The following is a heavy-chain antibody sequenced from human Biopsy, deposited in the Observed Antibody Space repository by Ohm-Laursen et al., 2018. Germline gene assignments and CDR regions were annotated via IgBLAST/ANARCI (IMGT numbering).Heavy chain of an antibody. CDR1: GYTFTTYA. V-gene: IGHV1-18*01. Sequence: GASVKVSCNASGYTFTTYAISWVRQAPGQGLEWMGWISTYNGNTNYAQKVQGRVTMTADTSTSTVYMEVRGLRSDDTAVYYCARVTLPLYLDYWGQGTRVSVSS. CDR2: ISTYNGNT. CDR3: ARVTLPLYLDY. J-gene: IGHJ4*02. D-gene: IGHD5/OR15-5a*01.